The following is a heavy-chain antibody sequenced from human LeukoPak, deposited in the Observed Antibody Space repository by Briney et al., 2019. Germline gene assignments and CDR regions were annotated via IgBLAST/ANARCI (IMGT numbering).Heavy chain of an antibody. J-gene: IGHJ4*02. CDR2: INHSGST. D-gene: IGHD6-6*01. CDR1: GGSFSGYY. CDR3: ARDWDSSSF. V-gene: IGHV4-34*01. Sequence: PSETLSLTCAVYGGSFSGYYWSWIRQPPGKGLEWIGEINHSGSTNYNPSLKSRVTISVDTSKNQFSLKLSSVTAADTAVYYCARDWDSSSFWGQGTLVTVSS.